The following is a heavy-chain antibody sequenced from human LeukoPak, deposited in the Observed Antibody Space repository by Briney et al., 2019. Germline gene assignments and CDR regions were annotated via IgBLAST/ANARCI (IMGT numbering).Heavy chain of an antibody. CDR3: AKAATYFYGSVTYDWFES. Sequence: GGSLRLSCAASGFSFSFYWMHWVRQIPGKGLMWVSRIESNGLTLYADSVRDRFTISRDNGKNTIYLQMNSLRVDDTAIYYCAKAATYFYGSVTYDWFESWGQGTLVTVSS. CDR1: GFSFSFYW. CDR2: IESNGLT. J-gene: IGHJ5*01. V-gene: IGHV3-74*01. D-gene: IGHD3-10*01.